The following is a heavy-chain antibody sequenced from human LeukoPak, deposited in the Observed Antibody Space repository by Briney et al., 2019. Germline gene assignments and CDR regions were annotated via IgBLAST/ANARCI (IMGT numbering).Heavy chain of an antibody. V-gene: IGHV1-8*01. CDR1: GYTFTSYD. CDR2: MNPNSGNT. Sequence: GASVKVSCKASGYTFTSYDINWVRQATGQGLEWMGWMNPNSGNTGYAQKFQGRVTMTRNTSISTAYMELSSLRSEDTAVYYCARYDYVWGSYRYIPWFDPWGQGTLVTVSS. CDR3: ARYDYVWGSYRYIPWFDP. J-gene: IGHJ5*02. D-gene: IGHD3-16*02.